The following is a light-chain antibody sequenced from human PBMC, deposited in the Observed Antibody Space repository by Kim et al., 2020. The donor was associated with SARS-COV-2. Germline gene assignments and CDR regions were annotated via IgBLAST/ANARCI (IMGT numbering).Light chain of an antibody. CDR3: GTWDTSLSAVV. CDR2: DNN. V-gene: IGLV1-51*01. CDR1: STNIGINF. Sequence: GQKVTTSCSASSTNIGINFLSWYKQSPATDPKLLIYDNNKRPSAIPDRFSGSKSGTSATLGITGLQTGDEADYSCGTWDTSLSAVVFGGGTQLTVL. J-gene: IGLJ2*01.